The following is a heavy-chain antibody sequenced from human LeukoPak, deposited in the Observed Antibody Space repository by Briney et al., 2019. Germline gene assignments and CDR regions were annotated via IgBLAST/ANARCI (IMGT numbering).Heavy chain of an antibody. V-gene: IGHV3-13*01. CDR3: ARGGIPVTGIDEVDY. J-gene: IGHJ4*02. CDR2: IGIGGDT. D-gene: IGHD2-21*02. Sequence: GGSLRLSCAASGFTFSSYDMHWVRQATGKGLEWVSAIGIGGDTYYPGSVKGRFTISRENAKNSLYLQMNSLKAGDTAVYYCARGGIPVTGIDEVDYWGQGTLVTVSS. CDR1: GFTFSSYD.